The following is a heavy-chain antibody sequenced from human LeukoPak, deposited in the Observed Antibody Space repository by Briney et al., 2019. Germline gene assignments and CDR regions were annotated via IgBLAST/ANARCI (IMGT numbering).Heavy chain of an antibody. CDR1: GYSISSGYY. V-gene: IGHV4-38-2*02. J-gene: IGHJ4*02. Sequence: SETLSLTCTVSGYSISSGYYWGWIRQPPGKGLEWIGSIYHSGSTYYNPSLKSRVTLSVDTSKNQFSLKLSSVTAADTAVYYCARDLVPAAIRGVFDYWGQGTLVTVSS. CDR3: ARDLVPAAIRGVFDY. CDR2: IYHSGST. D-gene: IGHD2-2*01.